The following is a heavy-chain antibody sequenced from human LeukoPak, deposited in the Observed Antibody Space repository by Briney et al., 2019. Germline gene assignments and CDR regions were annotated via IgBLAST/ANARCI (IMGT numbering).Heavy chain of an antibody. D-gene: IGHD3-22*01. CDR1: GYTFTSYG. CDR2: ISAYNGNT. Sequence: ASVKVSCKASGYTFTSYGISWVRQAPGQGLEWMGWISAYNGNTNYAQKLQGRVTMTTDTSTSTAYMELRSLRSDDTAVYYCARASRYYDSSGYYPKPNPDYWGQGTLVTVSS. J-gene: IGHJ4*02. V-gene: IGHV1-18*01. CDR3: ARASRYYDSSGYYPKPNPDY.